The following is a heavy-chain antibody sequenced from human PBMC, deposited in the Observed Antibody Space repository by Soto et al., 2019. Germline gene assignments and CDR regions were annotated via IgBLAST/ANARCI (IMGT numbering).Heavy chain of an antibody. J-gene: IGHJ4*02. CDR3: AKSPYDILTGSDYFDY. V-gene: IGHV3-30*18. D-gene: IGHD3-9*01. CDR1: GFTFSSYG. CDR2: ISYDGSNK. Sequence: QVQLVESGGGVVQPGRSLRLSCAASGFTFSSYGMHWVRQAPGKGLEWVAVISYDGSNKYYADSVKGRFTISRDNSKNTLYLQMNSLRAEDTAVYYCAKSPYDILTGSDYFDYWGQGTLFTVSS.